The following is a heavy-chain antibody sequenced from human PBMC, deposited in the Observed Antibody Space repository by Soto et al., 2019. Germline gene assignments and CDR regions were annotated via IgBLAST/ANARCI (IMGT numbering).Heavy chain of an antibody. CDR2: ISYDGSNK. J-gene: IGHJ4*02. CDR1: GFTFSSYA. CDR3: AREMWTSPPTDY. V-gene: IGHV3-30-3*01. Sequence: PGGSLRLSCAASGFTFSSYAMHWVRQAPGKGLEWVAVISYDGSNKYYADSVKGRFTISRDNSKNTLYLQMNSLRAEDTAVYYCAREMWTSPPTDYWGQGTLVTVSS. D-gene: IGHD2-21*01.